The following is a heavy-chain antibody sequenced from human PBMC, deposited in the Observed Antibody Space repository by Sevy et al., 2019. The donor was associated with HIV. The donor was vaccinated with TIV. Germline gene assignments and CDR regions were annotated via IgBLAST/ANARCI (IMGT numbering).Heavy chain of an antibody. CDR1: GGSISTYY. CDR3: AGQGTRGSYPI. J-gene: IGHJ4*02. V-gene: IGHV4-59*08. D-gene: IGHD1-26*01. CDR2: ISYTGTT. Sequence: SETLSLTCTVSGGSISTYYWSWIRQPPGKGLEWIGEISYTGTTNYNPSLQSRVTLSVDTSRNQFSLTLSSVTAADTAFYYCAGQGTRGSYPIWGQGTLVTVSS.